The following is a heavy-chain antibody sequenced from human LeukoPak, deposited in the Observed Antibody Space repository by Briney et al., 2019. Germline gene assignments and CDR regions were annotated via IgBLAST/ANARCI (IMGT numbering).Heavy chain of an antibody. CDR3: ARGSHAAMGDY. CDR2: IIPSFGTA. CDR1: GGTFSSSV. Sequence: SVKVSCKASGGTFSSSVISWVRQAPGQGLEWMGGIIPSFGTANYAHKFQGRVTITAAESTSTADMELSSLTSEDTAIYYCARGSHAAMGDYWGQGTLVTVSS. J-gene: IGHJ4*02. D-gene: IGHD2-2*01. V-gene: IGHV1-69*13.